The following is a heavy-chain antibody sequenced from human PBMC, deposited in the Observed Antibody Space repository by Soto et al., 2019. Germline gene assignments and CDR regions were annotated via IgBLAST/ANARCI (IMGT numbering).Heavy chain of an antibody. Sequence: ESVGGVVQPGRSLRLSCAASGFTFSSYGMHWVRQAPGKGLEWVAVIWYDGSNKYYADSVKGRFTISRDNSKNTLYLQMNSLRAEDTAVYYCARDPYGSGSYYPDYWGQGTLVTVSS. J-gene: IGHJ4*02. CDR1: GFTFSSYG. CDR2: IWYDGSNK. D-gene: IGHD3-10*01. CDR3: ARDPYGSGSYYPDY. V-gene: IGHV3-33*01.